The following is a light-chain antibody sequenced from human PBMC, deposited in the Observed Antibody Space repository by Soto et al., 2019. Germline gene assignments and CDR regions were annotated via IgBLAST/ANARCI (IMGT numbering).Light chain of an antibody. V-gene: IGKV1-5*03. CDR2: KAS. CDR1: QSVSIW. J-gene: IGKJ1*01. CDR3: QQNNSYTWT. Sequence: DIQMTQSPSTLSASVGDRVTITCRASQSVSIWLAWYQQKPGKAPKLLIYKASSLESGVPSRFSGSGSGTEFTLTISSLQPDDFATYYCQQNNSYTWTFGQGTKVEIK.